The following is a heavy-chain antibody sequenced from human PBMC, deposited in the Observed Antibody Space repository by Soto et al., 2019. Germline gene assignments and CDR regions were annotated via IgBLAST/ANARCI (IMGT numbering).Heavy chain of an antibody. CDR1: GYLFTAYS. J-gene: IGHJ1*01. V-gene: IGHV1-46*01. Sequence: ASVKVSCKASGYLFTAYSMHWVRLAPGQGLEWMGVVNPSGGSAKYAQNFQGRVTMTRDTSTTTIYMELSSLRSDDTAIYYCAREENCSGGTCYSEYFHRWGQGTLVTVSS. D-gene: IGHD2-15*01. CDR2: VNPSGGSA. CDR3: AREENCSGGTCYSEYFHR.